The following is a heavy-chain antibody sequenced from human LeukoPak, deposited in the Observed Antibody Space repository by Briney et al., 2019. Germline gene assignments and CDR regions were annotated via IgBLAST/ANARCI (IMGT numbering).Heavy chain of an antibody. D-gene: IGHD5-24*01. J-gene: IGHJ4*02. Sequence: GGSLRLSCAASGFTFSSYSMNWVRQAPGKGLEWVSSISSSSSCIYYADSVKGRFTISRDNAKNSLYLQMNSLRAEDTAVYYCARGTRDGYNLIDYWGQGTLVTVSS. CDR2: ISSSSSCI. CDR3: ARGTRDGYNLIDY. V-gene: IGHV3-21*01. CDR1: GFTFSSYS.